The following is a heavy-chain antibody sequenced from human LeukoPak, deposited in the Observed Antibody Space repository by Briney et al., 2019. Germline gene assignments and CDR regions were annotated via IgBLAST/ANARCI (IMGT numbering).Heavy chain of an antibody. D-gene: IGHD2-2*01. CDR3: AKGSPGYCSSTSCNYYYYYMDV. J-gene: IGHJ6*03. Sequence: GGSLRLSCAASGFTFSSYSMNWVRQAPGKGLEWVSSISSSSSYIYYADSVKGRFTISRGNSKNTLYLQMNSLRAEDTAVYYCAKGSPGYCSSTSCNYYYYYMDVWGKGTTVTVSS. CDR2: ISSSSSYI. CDR1: GFTFSSYS. V-gene: IGHV3-21*01.